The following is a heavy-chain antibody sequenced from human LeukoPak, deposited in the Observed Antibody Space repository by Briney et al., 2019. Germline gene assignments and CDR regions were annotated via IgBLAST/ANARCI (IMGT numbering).Heavy chain of an antibody. V-gene: IGHV1-8*01. CDR1: GYTFTSYD. Sequence: ASVKVSCKASGYTFTSYDINWVRQATGQGLEWMGWMNPNSGNTGYAQKFQGRVTITADESTSTAYMELSSLRSEDTAVYYCAGGGDTISSRDWGQGTLVTVSS. D-gene: IGHD3-3*01. CDR2: MNPNSGNT. CDR3: AGGGDTISSRD. J-gene: IGHJ4*02.